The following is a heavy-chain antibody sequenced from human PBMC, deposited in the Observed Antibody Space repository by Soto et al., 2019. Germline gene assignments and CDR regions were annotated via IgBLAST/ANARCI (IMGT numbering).Heavy chain of an antibody. CDR3: AREDFGVVINYYYYGMDV. CDR1: GGSISSSNW. Sequence: SETLSLTCAVSGGSISSSNWWSWVRQPPGKGLEWIGSIYYSGSTYYNPSLKSRVTISVDTSKNQFSLKLSSVTAADTAVYYCAREDFGVVINYYYYGMDVWGQGTTVTVSS. J-gene: IGHJ6*02. D-gene: IGHD3-3*01. CDR2: IYYSGST. V-gene: IGHV4-4*02.